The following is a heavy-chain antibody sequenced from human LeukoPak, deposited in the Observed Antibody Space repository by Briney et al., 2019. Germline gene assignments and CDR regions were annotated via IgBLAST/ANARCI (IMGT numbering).Heavy chain of an antibody. D-gene: IGHD6-13*01. V-gene: IGHV3-48*03. Sequence: PGGSLRLSCAASGFTLSSYEMNWVRQAPGKGLEWVSYISSSGSTIYYADSVKGRFTISRDNAKNSLYLQMNSLRAEDTAVYYCARGSGVSEFDYWGQGTLVTVSS. CDR2: ISSSGSTI. CDR3: ARGSGVSEFDY. J-gene: IGHJ4*02. CDR1: GFTLSSYE.